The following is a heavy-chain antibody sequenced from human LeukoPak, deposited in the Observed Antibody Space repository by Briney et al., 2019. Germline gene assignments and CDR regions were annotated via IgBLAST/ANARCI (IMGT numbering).Heavy chain of an antibody. D-gene: IGHD6-19*01. J-gene: IGHJ4*02. V-gene: IGHV4-59*13. CDR3: ARDLHLGWYGFDY. CDR2: VYYTGST. Sequence: SETLSLTCAVYGGSFSGYYWCLIRRPPEKGLEWIGYVYYTGSTSYNPSLKSRVTISVDTSKNQFSMNLKSVTAADTAVYYCARDLHLGWYGFDYWGQGILVTVSS. CDR1: GGSFSGYY.